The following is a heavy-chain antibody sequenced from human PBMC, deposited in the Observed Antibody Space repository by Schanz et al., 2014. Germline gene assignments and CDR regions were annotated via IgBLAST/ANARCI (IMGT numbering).Heavy chain of an antibody. CDR1: GYSFISHA. CDR2: INAANGNT. D-gene: IGHD2-15*01. J-gene: IGHJ5*02. CDR3: ARGRGCTGGSCYSWFDL. V-gene: IGHV1-3*01. Sequence: QVQLVQSGAEVKKPGASVKVSCKASGYSFISHAIHWVRQAPGQRLEWMGWINAANGNTRYSQKFQGRVTITRDTSASTAYMELSSLRSEDTAVYYCARGRGCTGGSCYSWFDLWGQGTLXTVAS.